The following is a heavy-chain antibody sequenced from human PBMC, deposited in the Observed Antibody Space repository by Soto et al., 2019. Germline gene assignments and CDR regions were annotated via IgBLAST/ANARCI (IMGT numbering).Heavy chain of an antibody. CDR1: GGSISRYY. CDR3: ARDRSTYGGGGTGEVKENWCDP. V-gene: IGHV4-59*01. D-gene: IGHD2-8*01. Sequence: SETLSLTCSVSGGSISRYYWSWIRQPPGKGLEWIGYAYYSGDTGYNPSLKSRVTMAVDTSKSQVSLKLSSVTAADTAVYYCARDRSTYGGGGTGEVKENWCDPWGQGALVTVSS. CDR2: AYYSGDT. J-gene: IGHJ5*02.